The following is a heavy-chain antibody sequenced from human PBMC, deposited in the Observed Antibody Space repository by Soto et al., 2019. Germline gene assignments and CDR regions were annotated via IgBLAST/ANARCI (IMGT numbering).Heavy chain of an antibody. Sequence: GGSLRLSCAASGFTFSSYGMHWVHQAPGKGLEWVAVIWYDGSNKYYADSVKGRFTISRDNSKNTLYLKMNSLRAEDTAVYYCARDPRPGYNWFDPWGQGTLVTVSS. CDR3: ARDPRPGYNWFDP. J-gene: IGHJ5*02. CDR1: GFTFSSYG. CDR2: IWYDGSNK. V-gene: IGHV3-33*01.